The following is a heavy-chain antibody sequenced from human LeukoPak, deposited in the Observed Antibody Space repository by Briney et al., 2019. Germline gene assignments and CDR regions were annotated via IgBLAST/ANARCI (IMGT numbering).Heavy chain of an antibody. D-gene: IGHD4-17*01. CDR3: TTDFLDYAAADH. CDR1: GFTFSSYG. V-gene: IGHV3-15*01. Sequence: GGSLRLSCAASGFTFSSYGMSWVRQAPGKGLEWVGRIKSQTDGGTRDYAAPVTGRFIISRDDSKNTLYLRMNSLKTEDTAVYYCTTDFLDYAAADHWGQGTLVTVSS. J-gene: IGHJ4*02. CDR2: IKSQTDGGTR.